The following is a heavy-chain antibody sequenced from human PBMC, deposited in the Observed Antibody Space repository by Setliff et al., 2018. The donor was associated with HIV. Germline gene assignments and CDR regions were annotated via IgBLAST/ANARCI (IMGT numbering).Heavy chain of an antibody. V-gene: IGHV4-61*09. CDR2: IYTSGNT. D-gene: IGHD3-10*01. J-gene: IGHJ5*02. Sequence: PSETLSLTCTVSGASISSDNYYWSWIRQPAGKRLEWIGHIYTSGNTNYNPSLKSRITISVDTSKNQFSLKLSSVTAADTAVYYCARDLLLWPLTGNWFDPWGQGTLVTVTS. CDR1: GASISSDNYY. CDR3: ARDLLLWPLTGNWFDP.